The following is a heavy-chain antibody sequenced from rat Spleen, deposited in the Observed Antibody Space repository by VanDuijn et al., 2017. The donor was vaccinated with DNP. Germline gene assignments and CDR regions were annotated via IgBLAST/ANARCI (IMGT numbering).Heavy chain of an antibody. CDR2: INNAGST. Sequence: EVQLQESGPGLVRPSQSLSLTCSVTDYSITSSHRWNWIRKFPENKLEWMGYINNAGSTNYNPSLKSRISITRDTSKNQFFLQVNSVTTEDTATYYCARWPGYNPPYAMDAWGQGTSVTVSS. D-gene: IGHD1-4*01. J-gene: IGHJ4*01. V-gene: IGHV3-3*01. CDR3: ARWPGYNPPYAMDA. CDR1: DYSITSSHR.